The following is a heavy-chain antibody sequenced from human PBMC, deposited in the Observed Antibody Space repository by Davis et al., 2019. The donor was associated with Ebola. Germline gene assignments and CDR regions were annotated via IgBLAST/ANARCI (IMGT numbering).Heavy chain of an antibody. D-gene: IGHD2-8*01. J-gene: IGHJ4*02. V-gene: IGHV5-51*01. CDR2: IYPGDSDT. CDR1: GYSFTNYW. CDR3: ARQRNYVVMDKDY. Sequence: PGGSLRLSCKGSGYSFTNYWIGWVRQMPGKGLEWMGIIYPGDSDTRYSPSFEGQVTISADKSISTAYLQWSSLKASDTAMYYCARQRNYVVMDKDYWGQGTLVTVSS.